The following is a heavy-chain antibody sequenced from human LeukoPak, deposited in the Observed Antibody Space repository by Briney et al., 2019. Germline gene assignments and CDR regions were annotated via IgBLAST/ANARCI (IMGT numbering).Heavy chain of an antibody. CDR1: GFTFSTYW. Sequence: TGGSLRLSCAASGFTFSTYWMNWVRQAPGKGLEWVANINENGNAKNYLDSVKGRFTISKDNAKNTVFLQMNSLRAEDTAIYYCAKDSYDSSGSRYDYWGQGTLVTVSS. D-gene: IGHD3-22*01. CDR2: INENGNAK. V-gene: IGHV3-7*03. CDR3: AKDSYDSSGSRYDY. J-gene: IGHJ4*02.